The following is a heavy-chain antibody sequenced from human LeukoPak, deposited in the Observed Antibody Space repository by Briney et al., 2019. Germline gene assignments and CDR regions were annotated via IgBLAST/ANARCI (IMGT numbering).Heavy chain of an antibody. CDR2: ISGSGSTI. J-gene: IGHJ6*02. V-gene: IGHV3-48*02. CDR3: ARGGNSYYYYGMDV. Sequence: PGGSPRLSCVASGFPFSSYSMNWVRQAPGKGLEWVSYISGSGSTIYYADSVKGRVTISRDTAKNSLYLRMNSLRDEDTAVYYCARGGNSYYYYGMDVWGQGTTVTVSS. D-gene: IGHD3-10*01. CDR1: GFPFSSYS.